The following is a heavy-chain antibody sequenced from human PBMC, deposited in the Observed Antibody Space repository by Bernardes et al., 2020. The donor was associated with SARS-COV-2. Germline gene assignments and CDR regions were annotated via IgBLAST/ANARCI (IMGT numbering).Heavy chain of an antibody. J-gene: IGHJ4*02. CDR2: IYDTGSA. D-gene: IGHD4-17*01. Sequence: SETLSLTCTVSGGSISNYFWSWIRQPPGKGLEWIGHIYDTGSATDNPSLKSRVIISVDTSKNQFSLRLSSVTAADTAVYYCARGGPYGDNYYDYWGQGTLVTGSS. V-gene: IGHV4-59*13. CDR3: ARGGPYGDNYYDY. CDR1: GGSISNYF.